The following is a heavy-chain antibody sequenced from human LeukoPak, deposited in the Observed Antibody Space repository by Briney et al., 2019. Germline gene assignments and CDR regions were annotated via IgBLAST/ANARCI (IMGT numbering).Heavy chain of an antibody. D-gene: IGHD2-2*01. V-gene: IGHV4-59*12. CDR3: ARDLRVYCSSTSCYYMDV. CDR1: GASISSYY. Sequence: PSETLSLTCTVSGASISSYYWSWIRQPPGKGLEWIGYIYYNGNTNYNPSLMSRVTISVDSSKNQFSLKLSSVTAADTAVYYCARDLRVYCSSTSCYYMDVWGKGTTVTVSS. CDR2: IYYNGNT. J-gene: IGHJ6*03.